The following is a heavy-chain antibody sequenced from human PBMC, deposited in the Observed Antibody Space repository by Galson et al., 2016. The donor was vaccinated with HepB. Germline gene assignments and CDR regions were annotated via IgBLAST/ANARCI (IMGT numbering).Heavy chain of an antibody. D-gene: IGHD3-16*01. CDR1: GSSIISTHW. CDR3: ALQLGGNNWFDS. CDR2: VYHKGDT. J-gene: IGHJ5*01. Sequence: SETLSLTCAVSGSSIISTHWWTWVRQPPQRGLEWIGEVYHKGDTAYNPSLKSRVTISVDTSKNQCSLKLDSVTAADTGNYYCALQLGGNNWFDSWGQGTLVAVSS. V-gene: IGHV4-4*02.